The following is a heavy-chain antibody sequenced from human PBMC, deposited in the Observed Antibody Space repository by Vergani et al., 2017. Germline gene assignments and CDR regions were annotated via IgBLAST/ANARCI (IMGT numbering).Heavy chain of an antibody. V-gene: IGHV3-30*01. CDR1: GFTFSSYA. D-gene: IGHD6-13*01. CDR3: ARDIGGLHSGSWYLSYYYYGMDV. CDR2: ISYDGSNK. J-gene: IGHJ6*02. Sequence: QVQLVESGGGVVQPGRSLRLSCAASGFTFSSYAMHWVRQAPGKGLEWVAVISYDGSNKYYADTVKGRFTISRDNSKNTLYLQMNSLRAEDTAVYYCARDIGGLHSGSWYLSYYYYGMDVWGQGTTVTVSS.